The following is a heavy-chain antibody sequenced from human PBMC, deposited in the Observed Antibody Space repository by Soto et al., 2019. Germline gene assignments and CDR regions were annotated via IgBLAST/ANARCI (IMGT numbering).Heavy chain of an antibody. CDR1: GFTFSSYA. V-gene: IGHV3-23*01. CDR3: AKVTTWIAVAGTAWFDP. J-gene: IGHJ5*02. Sequence: TGGSLRLSCAASGFTFSSYAMSWGRQAPGKGLEWVSAISGSGGSTYYADSVKGRFTISRDNSKNTLYLQMNSLRAEDTAVYYCAKVTTWIAVAGTAWFDPWGQGSQVTVSP. D-gene: IGHD6-19*01. CDR2: ISGSGGST.